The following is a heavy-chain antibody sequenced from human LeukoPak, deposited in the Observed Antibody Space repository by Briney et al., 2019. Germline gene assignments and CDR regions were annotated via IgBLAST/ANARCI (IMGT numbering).Heavy chain of an antibody. J-gene: IGHJ4*02. V-gene: IGHV4-59*01. Sequence: SETLSLTCTVSGGSISSYYWSWIRQPPGKGLEWIGYIYYSGGTNYNPSLKSRVTISVDTSKNQFSLKLSSVAAADTAVYYCARADPASSGYYYSLLLHYWGQETLVAVSS. CDR2: IYYSGGT. CDR3: ARADPASSGYYYSLLLHY. D-gene: IGHD3-22*01. CDR1: GGSISSYY.